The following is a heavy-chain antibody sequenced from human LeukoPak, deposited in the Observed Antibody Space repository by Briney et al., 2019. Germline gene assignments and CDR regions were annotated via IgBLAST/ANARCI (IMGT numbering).Heavy chain of an antibody. D-gene: IGHD1-1*01. V-gene: IGHV3-7*01. CDR2: INHEGGGI. Sequence: GALRLSCAASGFTFSESWMTWVRQVPGQGLEWVAHINHEGGGIQYVDSVKGRFTISRDNAKGSVYLQMNSLRAEDTAIYHCATYINWVAGDVWGQGTTVIVSS. CDR1: GFTFSESW. CDR3: ATYINWVAGDV. J-gene: IGHJ6*02.